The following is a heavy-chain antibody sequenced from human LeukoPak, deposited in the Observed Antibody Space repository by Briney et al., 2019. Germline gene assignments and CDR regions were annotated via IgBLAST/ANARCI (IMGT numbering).Heavy chain of an antibody. D-gene: IGHD4-17*01. CDR2: ISGSGGST. CDR3: ANGSPTTVTLSFDY. Sequence: GGSLRLSCAASGFTFSTYAMSWVRQAPGKGLEWVSAISGSGGSTYYADSVKGRITISRDNSKNTLYLQMNSLRAEDTAVYHCANGSPTTVTLSFDYWGQGTLVTVSS. CDR1: GFTFSTYA. V-gene: IGHV3-23*01. J-gene: IGHJ4*02.